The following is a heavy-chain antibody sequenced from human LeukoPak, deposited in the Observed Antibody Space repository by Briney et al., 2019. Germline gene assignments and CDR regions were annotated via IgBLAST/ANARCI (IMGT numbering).Heavy chain of an antibody. J-gene: IGHJ6*03. CDR3: AKSPAATIEDYYYYYYMDV. Sequence: SGGSLRLSCAASGFTFSSYAMSWVRQAPGKGLEWVSAISGSGGSTYYADSVKGRFTISRDNSKNTLYLQMNSLRAEDTAVYYCAKSPAATIEDYYYYYYMDVWGKGTTVTVSS. CDR1: GFTFSSYA. V-gene: IGHV3-23*01. CDR2: ISGSGGST. D-gene: IGHD2-2*01.